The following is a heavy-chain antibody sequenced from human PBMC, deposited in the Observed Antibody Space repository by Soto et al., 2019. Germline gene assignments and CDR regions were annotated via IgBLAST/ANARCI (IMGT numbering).Heavy chain of an antibody. D-gene: IGHD5-18*01. CDR1: GFTFSSYS. CDR2: ISSSSSYI. J-gene: IGHJ4*02. CDR3: ARAVYACGYSYGRDCFFDY. V-gene: IGHV3-21*04. Sequence: GESLKISCAASGFTFSSYSMNWVRQAPVKGLDWVSSISSSSSYIYYADSVKGRFTISRDNAKNSLYLQMNSLRAEDAAVYYCARAVYACGYSYGRDCFFDYWGQGTLVTVSS.